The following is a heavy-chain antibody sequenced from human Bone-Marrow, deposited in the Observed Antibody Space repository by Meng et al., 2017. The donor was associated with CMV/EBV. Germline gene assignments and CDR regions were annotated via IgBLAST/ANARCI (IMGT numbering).Heavy chain of an antibody. Sequence: GESLKISCAASGFTFSSYAMHWVRQAPGKGLEWVAVISYDGSNKYYADSVKGRFTISRDNSKNTLYLQMNSLRAEDTAVYYCARSGEPEGTYGMDVWRQGTTVTVSS. D-gene: IGHD1-14*01. J-gene: IGHJ6*02. CDR1: GFTFSSYA. CDR3: ARSGEPEGTYGMDV. CDR2: ISYDGSNK. V-gene: IGHV3-30*04.